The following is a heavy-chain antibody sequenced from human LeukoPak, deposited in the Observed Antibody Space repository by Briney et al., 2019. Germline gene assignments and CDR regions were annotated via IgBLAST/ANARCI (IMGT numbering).Heavy chain of an antibody. CDR2: IRYDGSNK. J-gene: IGHJ4*02. CDR1: GFTFSSYA. Sequence: GGSLRLSCAASGFTFSSYAMSWVRQAPGKGLEWVAFIRYDGSNKYYADSVKGRFTISRDNSKNTLYLQMNGLRAEDTAVYYCAKQRGYSYGYSDYWGQGTLVTVSS. CDR3: AKQRGYSYGYSDY. D-gene: IGHD5-18*01. V-gene: IGHV3-30*02.